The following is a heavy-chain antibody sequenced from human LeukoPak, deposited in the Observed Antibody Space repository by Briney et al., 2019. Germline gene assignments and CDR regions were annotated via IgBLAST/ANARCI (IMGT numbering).Heavy chain of an antibody. J-gene: IGHJ4*02. CDR1: KFTFSSYA. V-gene: IGHV3-23*01. CDR3: AKDLDNWKPRGGHNY. D-gene: IGHD1-20*01. CDR2: ISGSGGST. Sequence: PGGSLRLSCAASKFTFSSYAMSWVRQAPGKGLEWVSAISGSGGSTYYADSVKGRFTISRDNSKNTLYLQMNSLRAEDTAVYYCAKDLDNWKPRGGHNYWGQGTLVTVSS.